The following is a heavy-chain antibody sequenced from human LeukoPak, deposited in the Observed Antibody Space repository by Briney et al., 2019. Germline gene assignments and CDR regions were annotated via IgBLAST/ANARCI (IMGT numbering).Heavy chain of an antibody. CDR1: GYTFTSYG. D-gene: IGHD6-19*01. V-gene: IGHV1-18*01. CDR3: AGMKWLVSPLDY. CDR2: ISAYNGNT. J-gene: IGHJ4*02. Sequence: ASVKVSCKASGYTFTSYGISWVRQAPGQGLEWMGWISAYNGNTNYAQKLQGRVTMTTDTSTSTAYMELRSLRSDDTAVYYCAGMKWLVSPLDYWGQGTLVTASS.